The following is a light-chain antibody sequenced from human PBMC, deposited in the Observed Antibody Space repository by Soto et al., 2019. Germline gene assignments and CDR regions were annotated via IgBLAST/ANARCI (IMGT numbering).Light chain of an antibody. CDR2: EVS. CDR3: SSYTTIKTVV. CDR1: SSDIGTYKY. V-gene: IGLV2-14*01. Sequence: QSVLTQPASVSGSPGQSITISCTGTSSDIGTYKYVSWFQRHPGKAPKLIIFEVSNRPSGISDRFSGFKSANTASLTISGVQPEDEADYHCSSYTTIKTVVFGGGNKLNVL. J-gene: IGLJ2*01.